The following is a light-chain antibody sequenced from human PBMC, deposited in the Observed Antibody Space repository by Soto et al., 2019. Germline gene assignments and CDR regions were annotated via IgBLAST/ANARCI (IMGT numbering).Light chain of an antibody. CDR3: QQYGSSRGT. J-gene: IGKJ1*01. V-gene: IGKV3-20*01. CDR1: QSVSSSY. CDR2: GGS. Sequence: EIVLTQSPGTLSLSPGERATLSCRASQSVSSSYLAWYLQKPGQAPRLLIYGGSSRATGIPDRFSGSGSGTDFTLTISRLEPEDFSLYYCQQYGSSRGTFGQGTRVDVK.